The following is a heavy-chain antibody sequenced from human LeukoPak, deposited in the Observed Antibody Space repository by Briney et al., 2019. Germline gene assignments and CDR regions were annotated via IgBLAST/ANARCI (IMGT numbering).Heavy chain of an antibody. D-gene: IGHD3-10*01. V-gene: IGHV3-21*01. CDR1: GFTFSSYS. CDR3: AKDSPYPTMVRGGYFDY. Sequence: GGSLRLSCAASGFTFSSYSMNWVRQAPGKGLEWVSSISSSSSYIYYADSVKGRFTISRDNSKNTLYLQMNSLRAEDTAVYYCAKDSPYPTMVRGGYFDYWGQGTLVTVSS. J-gene: IGHJ4*02. CDR2: ISSSSSYI.